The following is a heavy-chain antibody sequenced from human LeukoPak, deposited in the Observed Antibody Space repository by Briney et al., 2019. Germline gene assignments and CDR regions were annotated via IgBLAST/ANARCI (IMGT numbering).Heavy chain of an antibody. CDR2: ISSSSSYI. Sequence: GGSLRLSCAASGFTFSSYSMNWVRQAPGKGLEWVSSISSSSSYIYYADSVKGRFTISRDNAKNSLYLQMNSLKTEDTAVYYCAKGLYSGNWAGLFDYWGQGTVVTVSS. CDR3: AKGLYSGNWAGLFDY. J-gene: IGHJ4*02. D-gene: IGHD1-1*01. CDR1: GFTFSSYS. V-gene: IGHV3-21*03.